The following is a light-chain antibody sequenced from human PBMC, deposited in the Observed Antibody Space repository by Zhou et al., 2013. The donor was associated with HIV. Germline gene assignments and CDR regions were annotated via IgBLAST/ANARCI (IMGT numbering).Light chain of an antibody. CDR1: QSISTS. Sequence: DIQMTQSPSSLSASVGDRVIIICRASQSISTSLAWYQQKPGKAPRLLIQRASTLESGVPSRFSGSGSGTEFTLTISSLQPDDFATYYCRQYSRNSGAFGQGTKVEIK. CDR3: RQYSRNSGA. V-gene: IGKV1-5*03. J-gene: IGKJ1*01. CDR2: RAS.